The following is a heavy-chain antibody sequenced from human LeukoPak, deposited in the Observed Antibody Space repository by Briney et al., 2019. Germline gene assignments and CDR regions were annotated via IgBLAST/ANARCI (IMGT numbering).Heavy chain of an antibody. CDR2: IKYDGSDK. D-gene: IGHD3-16*01. V-gene: IGHV3-7*04. CDR3: VRGGGSFAS. CDR1: WFTFSGFW. Sequence: QTGGSLRLAWAASWFTFSGFWMSWVRQAPTKGLEWVANIKYDGSDKRYVDSVKGRFTVPRANANTSLYLQMTTLRAEDTAVYYCVRGGGSFASWGQGPLVTVSS. J-gene: IGHJ4*02.